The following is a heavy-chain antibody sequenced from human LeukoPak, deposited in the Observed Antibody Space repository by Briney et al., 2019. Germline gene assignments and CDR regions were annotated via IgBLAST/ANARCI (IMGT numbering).Heavy chain of an antibody. CDR2: INSDGSST. V-gene: IGHV3-74*01. CDR3: ARDYNMVRGVIDY. D-gene: IGHD3-10*01. Sequence: GGSLRLSCAASGFTFTSYWMHWVRQAPGKGLVWVSHINSDGSSTSYADSVKGRFTISRDNAKNTLDLQMNRLTVEDTAVYYCARDYNMVRGVIDYWGQGTLVTVSS. J-gene: IGHJ4*02. CDR1: GFTFTSYW.